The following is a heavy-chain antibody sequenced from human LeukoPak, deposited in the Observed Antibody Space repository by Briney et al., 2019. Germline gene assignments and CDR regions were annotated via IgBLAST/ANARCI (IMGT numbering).Heavy chain of an antibody. V-gene: IGHV5-51*01. CDR2: IYAGDSDT. CDR1: GYSFTSYW. D-gene: IGHD4-17*01. Sequence: GESLKISCKGSGYSFTSYWIGWVRQMPGKGLEWMGIIYAGDSDTRYSPSFQGQVTISADKSISTAYLQWSSLKASDTAMYYCARHPTVTNYYFDYWGQGTLVTVSS. CDR3: ARHPTVTNYYFDY. J-gene: IGHJ4*02.